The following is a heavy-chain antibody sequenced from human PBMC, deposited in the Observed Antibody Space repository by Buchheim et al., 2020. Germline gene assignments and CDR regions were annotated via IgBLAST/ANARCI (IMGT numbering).Heavy chain of an antibody. Sequence: QVQLVESGGGVVQPGRSLRLSCAASGFTFSSYGMHWVRQAPGKGLEWVAVISYDGSNKYYADSVKGRFTISRDNSKNTLYLQMNSLRAEDTAVYYCQGSSRYGGYYHDAFDIWGQGT. J-gene: IGHJ3*02. CDR3: QGSSRYGGYYHDAFDI. CDR1: GFTFSSYG. CDR2: ISYDGSNK. D-gene: IGHD5-12*01. V-gene: IGHV3-30*03.